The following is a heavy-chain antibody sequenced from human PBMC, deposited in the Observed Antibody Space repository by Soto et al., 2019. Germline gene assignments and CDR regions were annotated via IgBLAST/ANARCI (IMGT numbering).Heavy chain of an antibody. CDR1: GDSISSYGYY. V-gene: IGHV4-31*03. J-gene: IGHJ3*02. D-gene: IGHD3-9*01. CDR2: LYDGAYT. CDR3: ARRHDILTGADAYDI. Sequence: QVQLQESGPGLVKPSQTLSLTCTVSGDSISSYGYYWTGIRQHPGKGLEWIGDLYDGAYTYYNPSLKSRVSILVDTSTNQFSLQLTSVTAADTAVYYCARRHDILTGADAYDIWGQGTMVTVAS.